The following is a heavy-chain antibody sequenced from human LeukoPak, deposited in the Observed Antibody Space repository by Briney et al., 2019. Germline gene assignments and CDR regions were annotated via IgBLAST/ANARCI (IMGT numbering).Heavy chain of an antibody. J-gene: IGHJ6*02. CDR1: GFTFSSYG. CDR2: IWYDGSNK. CDR3: ARANSTSDYYYYYYGMDV. V-gene: IGHV3-33*01. D-gene: IGHD2/OR15-2a*01. Sequence: GGSLRLSCAASGFTFSSYGMHWVRQAPGKGLEWVAVIWYDGSNKYYADSVKGRFTISRDNSKNTLYLQMNSLRAEDTAVYYCARANSTSDYYYYYYGMDVWGQGTTVTVSS.